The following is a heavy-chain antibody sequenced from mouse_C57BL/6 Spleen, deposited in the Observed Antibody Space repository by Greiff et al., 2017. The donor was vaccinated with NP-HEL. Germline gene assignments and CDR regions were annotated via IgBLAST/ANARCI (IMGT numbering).Heavy chain of an antibody. D-gene: IGHD1-1*01. Sequence: VQLQQSGPELVKPGDSVKISCKASGYSFTGYFMNWVMQSHGKSLEWIGRINPYNGDTFYNQKFKGKATLTVDKSSSTAHMELRSLTSEDSAVYYCARRRSLNYYGSRGYAMDYWGQGTSVTVSS. CDR2: INPYNGDT. CDR3: ARRRSLNYYGSRGYAMDY. J-gene: IGHJ4*01. V-gene: IGHV1-20*01. CDR1: GYSFTGYF.